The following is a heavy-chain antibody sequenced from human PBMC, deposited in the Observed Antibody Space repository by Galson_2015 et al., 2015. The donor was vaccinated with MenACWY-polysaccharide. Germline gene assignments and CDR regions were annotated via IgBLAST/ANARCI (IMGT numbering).Heavy chain of an antibody. Sequence: SETLSLTCAVSGGSISSSNWWRWVRQPPGKGLEWIGEIFHSGTTYSNPSLKSRVTISVDTTKNHFSMKLSSVTAADTAVYYCARVEKYSGSFYILYWGQGTLVTVSS. D-gene: IGHD1-26*01. V-gene: IGHV4-4*02. CDR1: GGSISSSNW. CDR2: IFHSGTT. J-gene: IGHJ4*02. CDR3: ARVEKYSGSFYILY.